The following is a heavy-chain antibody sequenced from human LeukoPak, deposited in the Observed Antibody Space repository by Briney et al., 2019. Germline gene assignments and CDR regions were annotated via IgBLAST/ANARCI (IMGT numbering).Heavy chain of an antibody. J-gene: IGHJ4*02. CDR1: GFTFSDYY. D-gene: IGHD3-22*01. V-gene: IGHV3-30-3*01. Sequence: PGGSLRLSCAASGFTFSDYYMSWIRQAPGKGLEWVAVISYDGSNKYYADSVKGRFTISRDNSKNTLYLQMNSLRAEDTAVYYCARDTADYYDSSFSPLDYWGQGTLVTVSS. CDR2: ISYDGSNK. CDR3: ARDTADYYDSSFSPLDY.